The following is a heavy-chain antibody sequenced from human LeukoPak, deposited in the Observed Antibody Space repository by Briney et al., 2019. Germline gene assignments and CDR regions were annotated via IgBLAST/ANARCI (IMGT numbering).Heavy chain of an antibody. CDR1: GFNFSSFG. CDR3: ARSYGGNYFDY. J-gene: IGHJ4*02. CDR2: IRYDGINK. V-gene: IGHV3-30*02. D-gene: IGHD4-23*01. Sequence: GGSLRLSCAASGFNFSSFGMHWVRQAPGKGLEWVTFIRYDGINKYYAYSVKGRFTISRDNSGNTMYLQINSLRPEDTAVYYCARSYGGNYFDYWGQGTLVTVSS.